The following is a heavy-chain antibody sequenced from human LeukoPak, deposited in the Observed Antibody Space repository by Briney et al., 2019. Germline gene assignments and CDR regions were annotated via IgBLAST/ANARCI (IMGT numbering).Heavy chain of an antibody. CDR2: IYYSGST. J-gene: IGHJ6*02. D-gene: IGHD4-17*01. CDR1: GGSISSYY. Sequence: SETLSLTCTVSGGSISSYYWSWSRQPPGKGLEWIGYIYYSGSTNYNPSLKSRVTISVDTSKNQFSLKLSSVTAADTAVYYCARVFYGDYGMDVWGQGTTVTVSS. CDR3: ARVFYGDYGMDV. V-gene: IGHV4-59*08.